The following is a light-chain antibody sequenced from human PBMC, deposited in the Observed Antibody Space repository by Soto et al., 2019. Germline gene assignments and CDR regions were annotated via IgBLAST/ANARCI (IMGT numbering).Light chain of an antibody. CDR3: SSYTSSNTYF. V-gene: IGLV2-14*01. Sequence: QSALTQPVSVSGSPGQSITISCTGTSSDVGGYNYVSWYQQHPGKAPKLMIYDVSNRPSGVSNRFSGSKFGNTASLTISGLQAEDEADYYCSSYTSSNTYFFGTGTKLTVL. CDR2: DVS. J-gene: IGLJ1*01. CDR1: SSDVGGYNY.